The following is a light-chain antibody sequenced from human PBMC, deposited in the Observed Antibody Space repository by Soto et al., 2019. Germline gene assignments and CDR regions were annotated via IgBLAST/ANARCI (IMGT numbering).Light chain of an antibody. CDR3: QQYYSTPLT. CDR2: WAS. J-gene: IGKJ4*01. Sequence: DIVMTQSPDSLAVSLGERATINCKSSQSVFYSSNNKNYLAWYQQKPGQPPKLLIYWASTRESGVPDRFSGSGYRTDFTLTISSLQAEDVAVYYCQQYYSTPLTFGGGTKVEIK. CDR1: QSVFYSSNNKNY. V-gene: IGKV4-1*01.